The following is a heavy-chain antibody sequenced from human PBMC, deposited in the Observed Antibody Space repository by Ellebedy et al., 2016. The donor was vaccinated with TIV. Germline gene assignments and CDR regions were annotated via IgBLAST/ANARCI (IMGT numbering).Heavy chain of an antibody. Sequence: ASVKVSCKASGYTLTDYYLHWVRQAPGQGLEWMGWINPNSGATNFAQKFQGRVTITRDTSINTAYMELSRLRSDDAAVYYCARDLTSRGGVVVVAGGAWFDPWGQGTLVIVSS. V-gene: IGHV1-2*02. CDR3: ARDLTSRGGVVVVAGGAWFDP. CDR1: GYTLTDYY. CDR2: INPNSGAT. J-gene: IGHJ5*02. D-gene: IGHD2-15*01.